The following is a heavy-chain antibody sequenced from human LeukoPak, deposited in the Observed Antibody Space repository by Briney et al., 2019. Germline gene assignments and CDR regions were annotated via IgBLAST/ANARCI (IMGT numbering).Heavy chain of an antibody. D-gene: IGHD6-19*01. CDR3: ARDHGSGLPFDY. J-gene: IGHJ4*02. V-gene: IGHV3-74*03. CDR2: INSDGGNT. Sequence: GGSLRLSCAASGFTFSSYWMHWVRQAPGKGLVWVSRINSDGGNTMYADSVKGRFTISRDNAKNTLYLQMNSLRVEDTAVYYCARDHGSGLPFDYWGQGTLVTVSS. CDR1: GFTFSSYW.